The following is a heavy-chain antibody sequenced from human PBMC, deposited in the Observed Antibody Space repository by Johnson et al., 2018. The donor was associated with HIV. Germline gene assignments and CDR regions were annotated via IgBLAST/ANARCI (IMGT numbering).Heavy chain of an antibody. Sequence: VQLVESGGDLVQPGGSLRLSCAASGFSFSNFDMHWVRQDIGLRLEWVSGIDTAGNTYSAGSVKGRFTISSENAKNSLYLKVKSLTAGYSALYYCARGSYDGDAFYIWGRGTMVTVSS. D-gene: IGHD5-12*01. CDR3: ARGSYDGDAFYI. CDR2: IDTAGNT. V-gene: IGHV3-13*01. J-gene: IGHJ3*02. CDR1: GFSFSNFD.